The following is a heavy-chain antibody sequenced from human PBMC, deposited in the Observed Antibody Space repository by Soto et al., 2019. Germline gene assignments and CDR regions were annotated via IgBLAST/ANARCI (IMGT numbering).Heavy chain of an antibody. CDR2: IYPGDSDT. CDR1: GYSFTSYW. J-gene: IGHJ6*02. D-gene: IGHD2-15*01. V-gene: IGHV5-51*01. Sequence: GESLKISCKGSGYSFTSYWIGRVRQMPGKGPEWMGIIYPGDSDTRYSPSFQGQVTISADKSISTAYLQWSSLKASDTAMYYCARHSRLGYCSGGSCRTYYYYGMDVWGQGTTVTVSS. CDR3: ARHSRLGYCSGGSCRTYYYYGMDV.